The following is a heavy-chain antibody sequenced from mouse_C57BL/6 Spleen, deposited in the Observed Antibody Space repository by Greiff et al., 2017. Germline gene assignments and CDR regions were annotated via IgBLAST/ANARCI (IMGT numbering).Heavy chain of an antibody. CDR3: ARRFTTVVDWYFDV. J-gene: IGHJ1*03. D-gene: IGHD1-1*01. CDR2: IYPGDGDT. Sequence: VQLVESGPELVKPGASVKISCKASGYAFSSSWMNWVKQRPGKGLEWIGRIYPGDGDTNYNGKFKGKATLTADKSSSTAYMQLSSLTSEDSAVYFCARRFTTVVDWYFDVWGTGTTVTVSS. CDR1: GYAFSSSW. V-gene: IGHV1-82*01.